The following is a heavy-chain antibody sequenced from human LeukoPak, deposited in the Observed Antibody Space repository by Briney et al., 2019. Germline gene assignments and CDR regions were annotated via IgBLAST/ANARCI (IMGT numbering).Heavy chain of an antibody. CDR3: AAQSRYSGSYLYYYMDV. J-gene: IGHJ6*03. Sequence: GGSLRLSCAASGFTVSSNYMSWVRQAPGRGLEWVSVIYSGGSTYYADSVKGRFTISRDNSKNTLYLQMNSLRAEDTAVYYCAAQSRYSGSYLYYYMDVWGKGTTVTISS. CDR1: GFTVSSNY. CDR2: IYSGGST. V-gene: IGHV3-66*01. D-gene: IGHD1-26*01.